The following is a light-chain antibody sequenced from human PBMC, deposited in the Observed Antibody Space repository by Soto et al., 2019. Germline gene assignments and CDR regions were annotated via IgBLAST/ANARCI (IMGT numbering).Light chain of an antibody. CDR3: LQTYTVPRT. Sequence: DIQMTQSPSSLSASVGDRVTITCRASQSISTSLCWFQQEPGRAPKLLISDASTLQGGVPSRFSGSGFGTDFTLTISSLQPEDFAAYYCLQTYTVPRTFGQGTNLDIK. CDR1: QSISTS. V-gene: IGKV1-39*01. J-gene: IGKJ2*01. CDR2: DAS.